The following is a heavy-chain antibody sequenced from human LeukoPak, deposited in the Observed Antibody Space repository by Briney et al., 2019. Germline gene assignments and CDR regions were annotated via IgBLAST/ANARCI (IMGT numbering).Heavy chain of an antibody. Sequence: GRSLRLSCAASGFTFSSYGMHWVRQAPGKGLEYVSAISSNGRDTYYAAPVRGRFSISRVNSNNTLYLQMSSLRVEDTAMYYCARLAAAGHSDYWGQGSLVAVSS. CDR3: ARLAAAGHSDY. CDR2: ISSNGRDT. CDR1: GFTFSSYG. D-gene: IGHD6-13*01. V-gene: IGHV3-64D*06. J-gene: IGHJ4*02.